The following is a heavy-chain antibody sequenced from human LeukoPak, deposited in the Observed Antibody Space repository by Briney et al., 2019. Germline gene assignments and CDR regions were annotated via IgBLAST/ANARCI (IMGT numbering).Heavy chain of an antibody. CDR2: ISSNGGST. J-gene: IGHJ4*02. V-gene: IGHV3-64*01. D-gene: IGHD6-13*01. Sequence: GGSLRLSCAASGFTFSSYAMHWVRQAPGKGLEYVSAISSNGGSTYYANSVKGRFTISRDNSKNTLYLQMGSLRAEDMAVYYCARDGIDGSSWPPDYYFDYWGQGTLVTVSS. CDR1: GFTFSSYA. CDR3: ARDGIDGSSWPPDYYFDY.